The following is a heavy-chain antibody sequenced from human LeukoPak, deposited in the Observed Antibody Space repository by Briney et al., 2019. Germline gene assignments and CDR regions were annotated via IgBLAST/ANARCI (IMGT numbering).Heavy chain of an antibody. J-gene: IGHJ6*02. CDR1: GGSFSGYY. Sequence: SETLSLTCAVYGGSFSGYYWSWIRQPPGKELEWIGEINHSGSTNYNPSLKSRVTISVDTSKNQFSLKLSSVTAADTAVYYCARGRRRVDVWGQGTTVTVSS. V-gene: IGHV4-34*01. CDR2: INHSGST. CDR3: ARGRRRVDV.